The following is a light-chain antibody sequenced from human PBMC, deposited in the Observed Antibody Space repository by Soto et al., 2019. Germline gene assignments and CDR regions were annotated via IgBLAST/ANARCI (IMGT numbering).Light chain of an antibody. CDR3: HQRQSWPRT. CDR1: QSLSRNY. J-gene: IGKJ1*01. Sequence: EIVLTQSPDTLSLSPGERATLSCRASQSLSRNYIAWYQQKPGQAPRLLIYGASSRATGIPDRFSASGSGTDFTLTISDVQPEDFALYYCHQRQSWPRTFGQGTKVDIK. V-gene: IGKV3D-20*02. CDR2: GAS.